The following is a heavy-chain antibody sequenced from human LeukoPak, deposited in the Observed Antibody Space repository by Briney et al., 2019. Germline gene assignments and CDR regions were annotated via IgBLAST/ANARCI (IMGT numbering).Heavy chain of an antibody. CDR2: ISGSGGST. Sequence: PGGSLRLSCAASGFTFSSYAMSWVRQAPGKGLEWVSAISGSGGSTYYADSVKGRFTISRDNSKNTLYLQMNSLRAEDTAVYYCAKVSRYYGSGSRYYFDYWGQGTLVTGSS. CDR1: GFTFSSYA. V-gene: IGHV3-23*01. CDR3: AKVSRYYGSGSRYYFDY. D-gene: IGHD3-10*01. J-gene: IGHJ4*02.